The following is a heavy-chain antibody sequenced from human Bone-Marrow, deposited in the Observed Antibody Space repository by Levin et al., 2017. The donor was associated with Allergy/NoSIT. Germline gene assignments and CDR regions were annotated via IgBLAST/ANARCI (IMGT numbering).Heavy chain of an antibody. Sequence: GESLKISCKASGYTFSGHYIHWVRQAPGQGLEWMGWINPNSGGTKRAQKFEGRVTMTRDTSISTAYMQLRNLTSGDTAVYFCATLQLADTNDYYFGMDVWGQGTSVTVSS. V-gene: IGHV1-2*02. CDR2: INPNSGGT. J-gene: IGHJ6*02. D-gene: IGHD3-10*01. CDR3: ATLQLADTNDYYFGMDV. CDR1: GYTFSGHY.